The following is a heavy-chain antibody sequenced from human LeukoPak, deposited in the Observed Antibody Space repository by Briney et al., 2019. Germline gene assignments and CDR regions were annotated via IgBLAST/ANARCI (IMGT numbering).Heavy chain of an antibody. CDR1: GGSISSYY. CDR2: IYYSGST. V-gene: IGHV4-39*07. Sequence: SETLSLTCTVSGGSISSYYWSWIRQPPGKGLEWIGSIYYSGSTYYNPSLKSRVTISVDTSKNEFSLKLSSVTVADTAVYYCARDTVGATFPGAFDIWGQGTMVTVSS. J-gene: IGHJ3*02. D-gene: IGHD1-26*01. CDR3: ARDTVGATFPGAFDI.